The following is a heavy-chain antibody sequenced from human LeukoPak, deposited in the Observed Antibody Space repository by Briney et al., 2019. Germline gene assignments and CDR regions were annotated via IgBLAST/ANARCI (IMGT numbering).Heavy chain of an antibody. CDR3: ARETTVTGYYYYGMDV. J-gene: IGHJ6*02. CDR1: GFTVSSNY. D-gene: IGHD4-11*01. Sequence: GGSLRPSCAASGFTVSSNYMSWVRQAPGKGLEWVSVIYSGGSTYYADSVKGRFTISRDNSKNTLYLQMNSLRAEDTAVYYCARETTVTGYYYYGMDVWGQGTTVTVSS. V-gene: IGHV3-53*01. CDR2: IYSGGST.